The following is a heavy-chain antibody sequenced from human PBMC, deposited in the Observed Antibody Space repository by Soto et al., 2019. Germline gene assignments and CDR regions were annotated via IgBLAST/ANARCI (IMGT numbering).Heavy chain of an antibody. Sequence: SVKVSCKASGGTFSSYAISWVRQAPGQGLEWMGGIIPIFGTANYAQKFQGRVTITADESTSTAYMELSSVTAADTAVYYCLRGCLGNSGCNYYYYGMDVWGQGTTVTVSS. CDR2: IIPIFGTA. J-gene: IGHJ6*02. V-gene: IGHV1-69*13. D-gene: IGHD5-12*01. CDR3: LRGCLGNSGCNYYYYGMDV. CDR1: GGTFSSYA.